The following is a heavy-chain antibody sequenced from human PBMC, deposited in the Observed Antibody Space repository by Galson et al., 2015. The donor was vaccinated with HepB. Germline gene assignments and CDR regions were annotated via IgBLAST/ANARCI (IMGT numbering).Heavy chain of an antibody. J-gene: IGHJ3*01. CDR3: AKDLSSLVRGGVGEAFDV. V-gene: IGHV3-23*01. D-gene: IGHD3-10*01. CDR2: ISGGGGTT. Sequence: SLRLSCAASGFTFSNSAMSWVRQAPGKGLEWVSSISGGGGTTYYADSVKGRLTVSRDNSKNTLYLQMNSLRAEDTAIYHCAKDLSSLVRGGVGEAFDVWGQGTIVTVSS. CDR1: GFTFSNSA.